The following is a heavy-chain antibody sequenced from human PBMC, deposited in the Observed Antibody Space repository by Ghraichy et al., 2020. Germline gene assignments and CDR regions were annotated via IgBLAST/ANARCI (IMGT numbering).Heavy chain of an antibody. CDR3: ARGGPDTAMVEYYFDY. Sequence: SETLSLTCAVYGGSFSGYYWSWIRQPPGKGLEWIGEINHSGSTNYNPSLKSRVTISVDTSKNQFSLKLSSVTAADTAVYYCARGGPDTAMVEYYFDYWGQGTLVTVSS. CDR1: GGSFSGYY. J-gene: IGHJ4*02. V-gene: IGHV4-34*01. CDR2: INHSGST. D-gene: IGHD5-18*01.